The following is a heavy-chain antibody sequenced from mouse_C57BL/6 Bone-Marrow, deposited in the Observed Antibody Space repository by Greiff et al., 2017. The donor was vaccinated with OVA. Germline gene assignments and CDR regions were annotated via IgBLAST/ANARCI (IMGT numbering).Heavy chain of an antibody. Sequence: EVRLVESGGGLVQPGGSLSLSCAASGFTFTDYYMSWVRQPPGQALEWLGFIRNKANGYTTEYSASVKGRFTISRDNSQSILYLQMNALRAEDSATYYCARPIYDGYYYAMDYWGQGTSVTVSS. D-gene: IGHD2-3*01. V-gene: IGHV7-3*01. CDR1: GFTFTDYY. J-gene: IGHJ4*01. CDR2: IRNKANGYTT. CDR3: ARPIYDGYYYAMDY.